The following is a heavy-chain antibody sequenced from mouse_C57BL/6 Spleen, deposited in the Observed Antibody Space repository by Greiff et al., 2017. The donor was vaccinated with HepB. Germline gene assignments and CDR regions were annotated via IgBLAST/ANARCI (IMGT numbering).Heavy chain of an antibody. CDR3: AKNNYSNSYYAMDY. J-gene: IGHJ4*01. V-gene: IGHV2-5*01. CDR1: GFSLTSYG. Sequence: VQLKESGPGLVQPSQSLSITCTVSGFSLTSYGVHWVRQSPGKGLEWLGVIWRGGSTDYNAAFMSRLSITKDNSKSQVFFKMNSLQADDTAIYYCAKNNYSNSYYAMDYWGQGTSVTVSS. D-gene: IGHD2-5*01. CDR2: IWRGGST.